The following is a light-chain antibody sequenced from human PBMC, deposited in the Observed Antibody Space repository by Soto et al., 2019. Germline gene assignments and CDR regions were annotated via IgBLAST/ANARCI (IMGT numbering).Light chain of an antibody. CDR2: AAS. Sequence: AIPMTQSPSSLSASVGDRVTITCRASQGIGNDLGWYQQKPGKGPKLLIYAASSLQSGVPSRFSGSGSGTDFTLTISSLQPEDFATYYCLQDYSYPWTFGQGTKVEIK. V-gene: IGKV1-6*01. CDR1: QGIGND. CDR3: LQDYSYPWT. J-gene: IGKJ1*01.